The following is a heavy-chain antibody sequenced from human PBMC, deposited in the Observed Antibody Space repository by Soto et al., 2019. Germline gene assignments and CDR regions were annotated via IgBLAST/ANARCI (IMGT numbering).Heavy chain of an antibody. CDR2: IIPILGIA. V-gene: IGHV1-69*04. CDR3: ARDPEEGWFDP. J-gene: IGHJ5*02. CDR1: GGTFSSYT. Sequence: SVKVSCKASGGTFSSYTISWVRQAPGQGLEWMGRIIPILGIANYAQKFQGRVTITADKSTSTAYMELSSLRSEDTAVYYCARDPEEGWFDPWGQGTLVTVSS.